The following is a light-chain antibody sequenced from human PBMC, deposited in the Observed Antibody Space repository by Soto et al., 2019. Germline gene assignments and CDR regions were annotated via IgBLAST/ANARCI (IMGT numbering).Light chain of an antibody. J-gene: IGKJ3*01. V-gene: IGKV3-20*01. CDR2: GTS. Sequence: EIVWTQSPGTLSFSPGERATLSCRASQSVSSKYLAWYQQKPGQAPRVLIYGTSIRASGVPERFSGGGSGTDFTLTITRLEPEDFAVYYCQQYGSSLFTFGPGTKVDIK. CDR3: QQYGSSLFT. CDR1: QSVSSKY.